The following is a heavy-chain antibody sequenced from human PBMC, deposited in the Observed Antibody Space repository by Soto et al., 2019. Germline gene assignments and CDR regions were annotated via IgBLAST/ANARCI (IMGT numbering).Heavy chain of an antibody. V-gene: IGHV4-59*01. J-gene: IGHJ1*01. CDR2: IYYIGST. D-gene: IGHD6-6*01. CDR3: ARDQSSSLPH. Sequence: PSETLSLTCTVSGGSISSYYWSWIRQRPGKGLEWIGYIYYIGSTNYDPTLKSRVTMSRDTSTNQFSLELRTVKSADTAVYYCARDQSSSLPHWGQGTLVTVSS. CDR1: GGSISSYY.